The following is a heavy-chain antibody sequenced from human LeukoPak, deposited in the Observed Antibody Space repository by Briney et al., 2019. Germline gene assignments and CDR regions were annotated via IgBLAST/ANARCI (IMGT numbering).Heavy chain of an antibody. J-gene: IGHJ4*02. CDR1: GGSISSSSYY. CDR3: ARHVRGGYYYDSSGYYFDY. Sequence: ASETLSLTCTVSGGSISSSSYYWGWIRQPPGKGLEWIGSIYYSGSTYYNPSLKSRVTISVDTSKNQFSLKLSSVTAADTAVYYCARHVRGGYYYDSSGYYFDYWGQGTLVTVSS. D-gene: IGHD3-22*01. CDR2: IYYSGST. V-gene: IGHV4-39*01.